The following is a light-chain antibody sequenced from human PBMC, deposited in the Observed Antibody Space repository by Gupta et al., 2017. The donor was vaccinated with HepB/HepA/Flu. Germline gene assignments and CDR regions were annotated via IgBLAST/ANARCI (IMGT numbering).Light chain of an antibody. V-gene: IGKV4-1*01. CDR3: QQEDSTPVT. CDR1: QSVLYSSNNKNY. CDR2: WAS. Sequence: DIVMTQSPDSLAVSLGERATINCKSSQSVLYSSNNKNYLAWYQQKPGQPPKLLIYWASTRESGVPDRFSGSGSGTDFTLTISSLQAEDVAVYYCQQEDSTPVTFGHGTKMDIK. J-gene: IGKJ3*01.